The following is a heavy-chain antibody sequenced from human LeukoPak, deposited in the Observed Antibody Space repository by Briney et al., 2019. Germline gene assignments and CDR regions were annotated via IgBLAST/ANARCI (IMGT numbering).Heavy chain of an antibody. CDR3: ASGLSMVRGVIIAFDI. CDR1: GGTFSSYT. J-gene: IGHJ3*02. Sequence: SVKVSCKASGGTFSSYTISWVRQAPGQGLEWMGRIIPILGIANYAQKFQGRVTITADKSTSTAYMEPSSLRSEDTAVYYCASGLSMVRGVIIAFDIWGQGTMVTVSS. CDR2: IIPILGIA. V-gene: IGHV1-69*02. D-gene: IGHD3-10*01.